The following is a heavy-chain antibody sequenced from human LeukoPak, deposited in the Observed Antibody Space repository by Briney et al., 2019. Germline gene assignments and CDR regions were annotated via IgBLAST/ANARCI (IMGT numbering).Heavy chain of an antibody. V-gene: IGHV3-9*01. D-gene: IGHD5-18*01. Sequence: GGSLRLSCAASGFRFDDYAMHWVRQAPGKGLEWVSGLTWNSGRVDYADSVKGRFTISRDNAKNSLYLQMNSLRAEDTAVYYCARVPGYSYGYSFDYWGQGTLVTVSS. J-gene: IGHJ4*02. CDR3: ARVPGYSYGYSFDY. CDR1: GFRFDDYA. CDR2: LTWNSGRV.